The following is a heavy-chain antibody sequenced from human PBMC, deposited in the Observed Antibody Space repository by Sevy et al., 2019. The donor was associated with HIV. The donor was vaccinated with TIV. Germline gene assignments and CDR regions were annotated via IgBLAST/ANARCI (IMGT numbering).Heavy chain of an antibody. Sequence: SETLSLTCAVYGGSFSAYYWNWIRQPPGKGLEWIGEINHSGSTNYNPTLKSRVTMSVDTSKKQFSPKLSSVTAADTAVYYCARVLADDYIWGSHRPKYYFDFWGQGTLVTVSS. CDR3: ARVLADDYIWGSHRPKYYFDF. CDR2: INHSGST. V-gene: IGHV4-34*01. CDR1: GGSFSAYY. D-gene: IGHD3-16*02. J-gene: IGHJ4*02.